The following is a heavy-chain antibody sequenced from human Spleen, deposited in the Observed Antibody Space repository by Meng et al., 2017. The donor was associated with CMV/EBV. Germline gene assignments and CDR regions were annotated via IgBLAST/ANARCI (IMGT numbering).Heavy chain of an antibody. CDR1: GFTFSSYG. Sequence: GESLKISCAASGFTFSSYGMHWVRQAPGKGLEWVAIISYDGSNKYYADSVKGRFTISRDNSKTTLYLQMNSLRAEDTAVYYCAREGPAATDAFDIWGQGSMVTVSS. J-gene: IGHJ3*02. CDR3: AREGPAATDAFDI. CDR2: ISYDGSNK. V-gene: IGHV3-30-3*01. D-gene: IGHD2-2*01.